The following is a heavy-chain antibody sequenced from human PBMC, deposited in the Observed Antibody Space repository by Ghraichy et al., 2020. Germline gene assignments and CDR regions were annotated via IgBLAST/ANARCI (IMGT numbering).Heavy chain of an antibody. CDR1: GFTFSSYG. V-gene: IGHV3-30*18. J-gene: IGHJ4*02. CDR2: ISYDGSNK. CDR3: AKGEWELLY. D-gene: IGHD1-26*01. Sequence: LSLTCAASGFTFSSYGMHWVRQAPGKGLEWVAVISYDGSNKYYADSVKGRFTISRDNSKNTLYLQMNSLRAEDTAVYYCAKGEWELLYWGQGTLVTVSS.